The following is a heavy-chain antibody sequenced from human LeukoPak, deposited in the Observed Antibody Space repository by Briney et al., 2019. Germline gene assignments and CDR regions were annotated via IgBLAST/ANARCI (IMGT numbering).Heavy chain of an antibody. CDR2: ISYDGSNK. Sequence: PGRSLRLSCAASGFTFSSYGMHWVRQAPGKGLEWVAVISYDGSNKYYADSVKGRFTISRDNSKNTLYLQMNSLRAEDTAVYYCAKVGIRVATIYYFDYWGQGTLVTVSS. CDR1: GFTFSSYG. V-gene: IGHV3-30*18. J-gene: IGHJ4*02. D-gene: IGHD5-12*01. CDR3: AKVGIRVATIYYFDY.